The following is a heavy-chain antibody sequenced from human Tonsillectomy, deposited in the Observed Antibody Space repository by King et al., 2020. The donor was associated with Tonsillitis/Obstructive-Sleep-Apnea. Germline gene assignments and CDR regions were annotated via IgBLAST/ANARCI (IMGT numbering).Heavy chain of an antibody. D-gene: IGHD3-22*01. Sequence: VQLVESGGGLVQPGGSLRLSCAASGFTFSSYEMNWVRQAPGKGLEWVSYISSSGSTIYYAHSVKGRFTISRDNAKNSLYLQMNSLRAEDTAVYYCAVNDYDSSGYYSDWFDPWGQGTLVTVSS. J-gene: IGHJ5*02. V-gene: IGHV3-48*03. CDR2: ISSSGSTI. CDR1: GFTFSSYE. CDR3: AVNDYDSSGYYSDWFDP.